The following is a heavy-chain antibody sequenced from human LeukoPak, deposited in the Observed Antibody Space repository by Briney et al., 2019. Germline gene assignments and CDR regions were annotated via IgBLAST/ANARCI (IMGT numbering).Heavy chain of an antibody. J-gene: IGHJ6*03. CDR1: GYSFTSYW. CDR3: ARHREYDILTGYYTKKSYYYYYMDV. V-gene: IGHV5-51*01. D-gene: IGHD3-9*01. Sequence: GESLKISCKGSGYSFTSYWIGWVRQMPGKGLEWMGIIYPGDSDTRYSPSFQGQVTISADKSISTAYLQWGSLKASDTAMYYCARHREYDILTGYYTKKSYYYYYMDVWGKGTTVTVSS. CDR2: IYPGDSDT.